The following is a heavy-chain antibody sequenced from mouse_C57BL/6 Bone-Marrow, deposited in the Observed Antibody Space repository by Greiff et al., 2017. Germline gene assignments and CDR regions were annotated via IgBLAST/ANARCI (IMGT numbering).Heavy chain of an antibody. CDR2: IYPGSGST. Sequence: QVQLQQPGAELVKPGASVKMSCKASGYPFTSYWITWVKQRPGQGLEWIGDIYPGSGSTNYNEKFKSKATLTVSTSSSTAYMQLSSLASEHSAVLYCARPYYSNYWYCDVWGTGTTVTVSS. J-gene: IGHJ1*03. CDR1: GYPFTSYW. CDR3: ARPYYSNYWYCDV. V-gene: IGHV1-55*01. D-gene: IGHD2-5*01.